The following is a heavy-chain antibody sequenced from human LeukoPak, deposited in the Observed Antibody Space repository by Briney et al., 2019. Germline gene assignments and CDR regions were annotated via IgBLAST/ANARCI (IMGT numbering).Heavy chain of an antibody. Sequence: PGGSLRLSCAASGFTVSSNYMSWVRQAPGKGLEWVSSIGSSGSHIYYADSVKGRFTISRDNAKNSLYLQMNSLRAEDTAVYYCARDPIVVVVAAPEGAFDPWGQGTLVTVSS. CDR3: ARDPIVVVVAAPEGAFDP. CDR1: GFTVSSNY. V-gene: IGHV3-21*01. CDR2: IGSSGSHI. D-gene: IGHD2-15*01. J-gene: IGHJ5*02.